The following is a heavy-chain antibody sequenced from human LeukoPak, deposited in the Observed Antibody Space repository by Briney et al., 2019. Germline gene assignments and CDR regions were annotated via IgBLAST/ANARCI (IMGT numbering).Heavy chain of an antibody. V-gene: IGHV3-30*18. Sequence: GRSLTLSCAASGFTFSSYGMHWVRQAPGKGLEGVAVISYDGSNKYYADSVKGRFTISRDNSKNTLYLQMNSLGAEDTAVYYCAKGSEKDYYYYGMDVWGKGTTVTVSS. CDR2: ISYDGSNK. CDR3: AKGSEKDYYYYGMDV. J-gene: IGHJ6*04. CDR1: GFTFSSYG.